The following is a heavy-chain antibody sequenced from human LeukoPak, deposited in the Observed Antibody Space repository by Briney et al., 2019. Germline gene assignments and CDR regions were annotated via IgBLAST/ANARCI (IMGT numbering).Heavy chain of an antibody. Sequence: SETLSLTCTVSGGSISSSSYYWGWIRPPPGKGLEWIGSIYYSGSTYYNPSLKSRVTISVDTSKNQFSLKLSSVTAADTAVYYCASGAPASGWSDYWGQGTLVTVSS. CDR2: IYYSGST. CDR3: ASGAPASGWSDY. V-gene: IGHV4-39*01. D-gene: IGHD6-19*01. CDR1: GGSISSSSYY. J-gene: IGHJ4*02.